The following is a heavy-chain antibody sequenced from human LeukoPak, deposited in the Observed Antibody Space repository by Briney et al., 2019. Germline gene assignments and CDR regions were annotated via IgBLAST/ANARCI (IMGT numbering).Heavy chain of an antibody. Sequence: GRSLRLSCAASGFSFSDYGMHWVRQAPGKGLEWVAVLSYGGTNKYYADSVKGRFTISRDNSKNTMFLQMNSLRAEDTAVYHCARDRSGYANDAFDFWGKGTMVTVSS. CDR2: LSYGGTNK. CDR3: ARDRSGYANDAFDF. J-gene: IGHJ3*01. CDR1: GFSFSDYG. D-gene: IGHD3-3*01. V-gene: IGHV3-30*19.